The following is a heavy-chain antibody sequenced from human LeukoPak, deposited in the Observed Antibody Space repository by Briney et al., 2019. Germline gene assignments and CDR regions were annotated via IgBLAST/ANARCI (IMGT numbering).Heavy chain of an antibody. V-gene: IGHV1-69*05. CDR3: ARVGGLEYSSSYVYYFDY. Sequence: SVKVSCKASGGTFSSYAISWVRQAPGQGLEWMGGIIPIFGTANYAQKFQGRVTITTDESMSTAYMELSSLRSEDTAVYYCARVGGLEYSSSYVYYFDYWGQGTLVTVSS. CDR1: GGTFSSYA. CDR2: IIPIFGTA. D-gene: IGHD6-6*01. J-gene: IGHJ4*02.